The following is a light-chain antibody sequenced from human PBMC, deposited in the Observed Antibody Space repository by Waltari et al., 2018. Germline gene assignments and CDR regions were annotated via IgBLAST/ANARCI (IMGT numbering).Light chain of an antibody. CDR2: VAS. J-gene: IGKJ1*01. Sequence: EIVLTQSPGTLSLSQGERATLSCRARQSVSRTLAWYQQKPGQAPRLLIYVASPRATGIPERFSGGGSGTDFSLTISRLEPEDFAVYYCQHYVRLPVTFGQGTKVEIK. V-gene: IGKV3-20*01. CDR1: QSVSRT. CDR3: QHYVRLPVT.